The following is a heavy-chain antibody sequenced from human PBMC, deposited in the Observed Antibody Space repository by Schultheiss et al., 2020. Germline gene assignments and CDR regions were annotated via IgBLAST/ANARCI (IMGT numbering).Heavy chain of an antibody. CDR2: INHSGST. V-gene: IGHV4-39*07. CDR1: GGSISSSIYY. J-gene: IGHJ5*02. CDR3: ARGYRGWQNWFDP. Sequence: SETLSLTCTVSGGSISSSIYYWGWIRQPPGKGLEWIGEINHSGSTNYNPSLKSRVTISVDTSKNQFSLKLSSVTAADTAVYYCARGYRGWQNWFDPWGQGTMVTVSS. D-gene: IGHD6-19*01.